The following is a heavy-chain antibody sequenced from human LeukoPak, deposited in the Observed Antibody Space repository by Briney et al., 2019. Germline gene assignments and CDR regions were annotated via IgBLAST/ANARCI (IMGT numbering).Heavy chain of an antibody. J-gene: IGHJ4*02. CDR3: AKDRNWNYFDY. D-gene: IGHD1-20*01. Sequence: GGSLSLSFAASGFTFSTFAMHWVRQAPGKGLEWVAIVSYDGTKKYFADSVRGRFTISRDNAKNTLYLQMNSLRAEDTAVYYCAKDRNWNYFDYWGQGNLVTVSS. V-gene: IGHV3-30*18. CDR2: VSYDGTKK. CDR1: GFTFSTFA.